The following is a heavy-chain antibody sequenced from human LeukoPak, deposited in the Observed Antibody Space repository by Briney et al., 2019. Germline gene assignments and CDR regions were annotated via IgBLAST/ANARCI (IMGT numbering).Heavy chain of an antibody. Sequence: GRSLRLSCAASGFTFSSYSMNWVRQAPGKGLEWVSSISSSSSYIYYADSVKGRFTISRDNAKNSLYLQMNSLRAEDTAVYYCARLCGGDCYSHRAFDIWGQGTMVTVSS. V-gene: IGHV3-21*01. CDR2: ISSSSSYI. CDR3: ARLCGGDCYSHRAFDI. CDR1: GFTFSSYS. J-gene: IGHJ3*02. D-gene: IGHD2-21*02.